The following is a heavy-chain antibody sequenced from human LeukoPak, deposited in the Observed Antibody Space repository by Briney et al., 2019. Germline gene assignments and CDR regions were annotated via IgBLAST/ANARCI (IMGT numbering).Heavy chain of an antibody. CDR2: VYYSGST. CDR1: GGSISGSSYY. D-gene: IGHD2-21*02. J-gene: IGHJ4*02. V-gene: IGHV4-39*01. Sequence: PSETLSLTCTVSGGSISGSSYYWGWIRQPPGKGLEWIGSVYYSGSTYYNPSLKSRVTISVDTSKNQFSLKVSSVTAADAAVYYCARWGDCGGDCYPTYYFDYWGQGTLVTVSS. CDR3: ARWGDCGGDCYPTYYFDY.